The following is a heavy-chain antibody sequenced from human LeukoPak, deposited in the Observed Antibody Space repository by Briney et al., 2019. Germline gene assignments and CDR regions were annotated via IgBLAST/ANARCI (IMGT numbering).Heavy chain of an antibody. CDR1: GFNFSHYC. CDR2: ISYNGSDT. V-gene: IGHV3-30*18. CDR3: AKRGVVIRVILVGFHKEAYYFDS. J-gene: IGHJ4*02. Sequence: PGGSLRLSCAASGFNFSHYCLHWVRQAPAKGLEWVAFISYNGSDTYYADSVKGRFTISRDNPKNTLYLQMNSLRAEDTAVYFCAKRGVVIRVILVGFHKEAYYFDSWGQGALVTVSS. D-gene: IGHD3-22*01.